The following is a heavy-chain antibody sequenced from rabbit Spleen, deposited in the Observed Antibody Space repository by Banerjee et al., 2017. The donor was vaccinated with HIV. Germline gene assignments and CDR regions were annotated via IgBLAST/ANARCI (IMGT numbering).Heavy chain of an antibody. D-gene: IGHD8-1*01. Sequence: QSLEESGGDLVKPGASLTLTCTASGFSFSSSYWLCWVRQAPGKGLEWIACIYAGSSGSSYYASWAKGRFTISKTSSTTVTLQMTSLTAADTATYFCARDAGTSFSTYGMDLWGPGDPRHRL. CDR2: IYAGSSGSS. CDR3: ARDAGTSFSTYGMDL. V-gene: IGHV1S40*01. J-gene: IGHJ6*01. CDR1: GFSFSSSYW.